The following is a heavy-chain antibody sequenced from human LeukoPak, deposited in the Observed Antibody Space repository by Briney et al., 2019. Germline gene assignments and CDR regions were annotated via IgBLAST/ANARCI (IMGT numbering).Heavy chain of an antibody. V-gene: IGHV1-46*01. Sequence: GASVKVSCKASGYTFTSYYMHWVRQAPGQGLEWMGIINPTGGSTNYAQKFQGRVTMTRDMSTSTVYMELSSLRSEDTAVYYWARGGVVVPAAKADYYHYMDVWGKGTTVTVSS. D-gene: IGHD2-2*01. CDR3: ARGGVVVPAAKADYYHYMDV. CDR1: GYTFTSYY. CDR2: INPTGGST. J-gene: IGHJ6*03.